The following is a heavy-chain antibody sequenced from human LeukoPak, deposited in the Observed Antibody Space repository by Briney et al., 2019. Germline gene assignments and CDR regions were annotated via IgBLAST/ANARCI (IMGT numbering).Heavy chain of an antibody. D-gene: IGHD3-10*01. V-gene: IGHV4-39*07. CDR2: IYYSGSI. CDR3: ATPSGNAYDV. J-gene: IGHJ3*01. Sequence: PSETLSLTCTVSGGSITGSRYYWGWLRQPPGKGQEWLGNIYYSGSIDHNPSLKSRLTISLDTSKNQFSLKLSSVTAADTAVYYCATPSGNAYDVWGQGTMVTVSS. CDR1: GGSITGSRYY.